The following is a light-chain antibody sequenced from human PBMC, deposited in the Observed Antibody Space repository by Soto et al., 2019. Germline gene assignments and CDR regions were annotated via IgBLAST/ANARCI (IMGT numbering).Light chain of an antibody. CDR2: DVS. Sequence: QSALTQPASVSGSPGQSITISCTGTSSDVGGYNYVSWYQQHPGKAPKLMIYDVSNRPSGVSNRFSGSKSGNTASLTISRLQAEDEADYFCSSYTSSSTLLVVFGGGTKLTAL. J-gene: IGLJ2*01. CDR3: SSYTSSSTLLVV. CDR1: SSDVGGYNY. V-gene: IGLV2-14*01.